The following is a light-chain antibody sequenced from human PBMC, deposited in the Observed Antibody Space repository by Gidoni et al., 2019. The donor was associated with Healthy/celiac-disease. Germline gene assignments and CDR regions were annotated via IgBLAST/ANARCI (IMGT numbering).Light chain of an antibody. CDR2: AAA. Sequence: DIQMTQSPSSLSASVGDRVTITCRASQSISSYLNWYQQKPGKAPKLLIYAAASLQSGVPSRFSGSGVGTDFTFTISSLQPEDFANYYCQQSYSTPYTFGQGTKLEIK. V-gene: IGKV1-39*01. J-gene: IGKJ2*01. CDR3: QQSYSTPYT. CDR1: QSISSY.